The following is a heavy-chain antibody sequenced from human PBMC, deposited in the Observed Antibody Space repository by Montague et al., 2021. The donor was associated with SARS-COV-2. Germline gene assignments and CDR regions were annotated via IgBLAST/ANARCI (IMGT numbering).Heavy chain of an antibody. CDR1: GGSFNDYH. Sequence: SETLPLTCTVYGGSFNDYHWTWIRQSPGEGLEWIGQINYGGSTKYNPSLKSRVTISIDTSKNQFSLKLTSVTAADTAVYYCARGAPGYWGQGTLVTVSP. D-gene: IGHD1-1*01. V-gene: IGHV4-34*01. J-gene: IGHJ4*02. CDR2: INYGGST. CDR3: ARGAPGY.